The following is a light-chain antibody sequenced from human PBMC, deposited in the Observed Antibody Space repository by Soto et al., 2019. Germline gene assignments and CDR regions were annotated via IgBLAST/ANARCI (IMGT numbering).Light chain of an antibody. CDR3: QQYGRSPWT. Sequence: EIVLTQSPGTLSLSPGERATVSCRASQSVSSSYLAWYQQKPGQAPRLLIYGASSRATGIPDRFSGSGSGTAFTLTISRREPEDFAVYYCQQYGRSPWTFGQGTKVEIK. J-gene: IGKJ1*01. CDR2: GAS. V-gene: IGKV3-20*01. CDR1: QSVSSSY.